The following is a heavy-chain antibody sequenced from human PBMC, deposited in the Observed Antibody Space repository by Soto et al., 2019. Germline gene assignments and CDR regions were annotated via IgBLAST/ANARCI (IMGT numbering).Heavy chain of an antibody. J-gene: IGHJ6*03. D-gene: IGHD6-25*01. V-gene: IGHV4-31*03. CDR2: IYYSGST. Sequence: SETLSLTCTVSGGSISSGGYYWSWIRQHPGKGLEWIGFIYYSGSTYYNPSLKSRVTISVDTSKNQFSLKVSSVTAADTAVYYCARDLVAAADIGYYYMDVWGKGTTVTVSS. CDR1: GGSISSGGYY. CDR3: ARDLVAAADIGYYYMDV.